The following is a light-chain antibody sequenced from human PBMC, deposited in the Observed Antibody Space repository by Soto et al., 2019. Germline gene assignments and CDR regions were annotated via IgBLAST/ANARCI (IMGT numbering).Light chain of an antibody. J-gene: IGKJ1*01. CDR1: ETINKY. CDR3: QQSYKTPQT. V-gene: IGKV1-39*01. CDR2: TAS. Sequence: DIQMTQSPSSLSASIGDRVTITCRASETINKYLNWYQQKPGKPPKLLIYTASTLPSGVPSRFSGSRPGTNFTLTINSLQPEDFATYYCQQSYKTPQTFGQGTTVDIK.